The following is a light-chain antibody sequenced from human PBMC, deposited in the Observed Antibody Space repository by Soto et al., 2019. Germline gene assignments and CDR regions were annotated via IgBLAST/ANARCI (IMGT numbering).Light chain of an antibody. J-gene: IGKJ1*01. V-gene: IGKV3-20*01. CDR2: GAS. CDR3: QQYGSSGT. Sequence: ILMTQPTATRSVTPGERAALSRRASQSVGSNLAWYKQXPGQAPXXLIYGASNRATGIPDRFSGSGSGTDFTLTIRRLEPEDFAVYYCQQYGSSGTFGQGTKVDIK. CDR1: QSVGSN.